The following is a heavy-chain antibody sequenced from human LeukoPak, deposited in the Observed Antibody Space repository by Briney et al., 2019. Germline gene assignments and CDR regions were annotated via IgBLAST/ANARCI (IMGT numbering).Heavy chain of an antibody. V-gene: IGHV4-34*01. CDR3: AREGEQRLPVPGFDY. CDR1: GGSFSGYY. J-gene: IGHJ4*02. CDR2: INHSGST. D-gene: IGHD6-25*01. Sequence: PSETLSLTCAVYGGSFSGYYWSWIRQPPGKGLEWIGEINHSGSTNYNPSLKSRVTISVDTSKNQFSLKLSSVTAADTAVYYCAREGEQRLPVPGFDYWGQGTLVTVSS.